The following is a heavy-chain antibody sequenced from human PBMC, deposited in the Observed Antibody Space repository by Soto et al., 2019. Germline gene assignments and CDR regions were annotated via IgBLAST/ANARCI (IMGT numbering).Heavy chain of an antibody. J-gene: IGHJ6*03. CDR1: GGSISSYY. Sequence: SETLSLTCTVSGGSISSYYWSWIRQPPGKGLEWIGYIYYSGSTNYNPSLKSRVTISVDTSKNQFSLKLSSVTAADTAVYYCARTPVLRFLEWLSPRDYYMDVWGKGTTVTVS. CDR2: IYYSGST. CDR3: ARTPVLRFLEWLSPRDYYMDV. D-gene: IGHD3-3*01. V-gene: IGHV4-59*08.